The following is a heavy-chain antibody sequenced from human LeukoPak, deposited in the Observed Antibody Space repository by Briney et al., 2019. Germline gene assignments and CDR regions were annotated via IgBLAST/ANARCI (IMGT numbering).Heavy chain of an antibody. Sequence: GGSLLLSLAASGFPFSDYYMSWVRPAPGKGLGWVSSISSSSSYIYYADSVKGRFTISRDNAKNSLYLQMNSLRAEDTAVYYCAREHSSGYFDYWGQGTLVTVSS. CDR3: AREHSSGYFDY. D-gene: IGHD3-22*01. V-gene: IGHV3-21*01. J-gene: IGHJ4*02. CDR2: ISSSSSYI. CDR1: GFPFSDYY.